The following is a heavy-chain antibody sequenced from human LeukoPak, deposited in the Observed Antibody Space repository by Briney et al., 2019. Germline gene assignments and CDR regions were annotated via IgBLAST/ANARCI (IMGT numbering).Heavy chain of an antibody. CDR1: DSSISNNFY. D-gene: IGHD2-21*02. V-gene: IGHV4-38-2*02. J-gene: IGHJ4*02. CDR2: IYHSGST. CDR3: ARVWYSCGGDCYLFDH. Sequence: SETLSLTCTVSDSSISNNFYWGWIRQPPGKGLEWIGTIYHSGSTYYNPSLKSRVTISIDTSKSQFSLKLSSVTAADTALYYCARVWYSCGGDCYLFDHWGQGTQVTVSS.